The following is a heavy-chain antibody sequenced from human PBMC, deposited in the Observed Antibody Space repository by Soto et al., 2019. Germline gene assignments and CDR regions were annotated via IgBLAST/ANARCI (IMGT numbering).Heavy chain of an antibody. CDR1: GFTFSSYA. D-gene: IGHD3-3*01. CDR2: ISGSGGST. J-gene: IGHJ4*02. V-gene: IGHV3-23*01. Sequence: VQLLESGGGLVQPGGSLRLSCAASGFTFSSYAMSWVRQAPGKGLEWVSAISGSGGSTYYADSVKGRFTISRDNSKNTLYLQMNSLTAEDTAVYYCAKARTRITIFGVVGSGFDYWGQGTLVTVSS. CDR3: AKARTRITIFGVVGSGFDY.